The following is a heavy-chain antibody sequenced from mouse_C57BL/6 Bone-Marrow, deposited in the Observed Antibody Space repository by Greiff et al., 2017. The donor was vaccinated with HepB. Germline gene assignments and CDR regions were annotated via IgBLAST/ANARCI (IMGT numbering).Heavy chain of an antibody. CDR1: GYAFSSSW. J-gene: IGHJ4*01. Sequence: QVQLQQSGPELVKPGASVKISCKASGYAFSSSWMNWVKQRPGKGLEWIGRIYPGDGDTNYNGKFKGKATLTADKSSSTAYMQLSSLTSEDSAVYFCATEDYAMDYWGQGTSVTFSS. CDR3: ATEDYAMDY. CDR2: IYPGDGDT. V-gene: IGHV1-82*01.